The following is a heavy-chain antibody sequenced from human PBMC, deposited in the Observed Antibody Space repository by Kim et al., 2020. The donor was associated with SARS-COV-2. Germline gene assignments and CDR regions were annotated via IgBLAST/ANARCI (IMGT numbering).Heavy chain of an antibody. CDR3: ARRRSGWYGAYYYYYGMDV. D-gene: IGHD6-19*01. Sequence: SETLSLTCAVYGGSFSGYYWSWIRQPPGKGLEWIGEINHSGSTNYNPSLKSRVTISVDTSKNQFSLKLSSVTAADTAVYYCARRRSGWYGAYYYYYGMDVWGQGTTVTVSS. CDR2: INHSGST. J-gene: IGHJ6*02. CDR1: GGSFSGYY. V-gene: IGHV4-34*01.